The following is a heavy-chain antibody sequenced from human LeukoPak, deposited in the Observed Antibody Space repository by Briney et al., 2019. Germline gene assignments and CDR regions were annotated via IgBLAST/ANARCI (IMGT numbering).Heavy chain of an antibody. V-gene: IGHV4-61*02. D-gene: IGHD3-9*01. J-gene: IGHJ3*02. Sequence: PSETLSLTCTVSGGSISSGSYYWSWIRQPAGKGLEWIGRIYTSGSTNYNPSLKSRVTMSVDTSKNQFSLKLSSVTAADTAVYYCARDQVDILTGLNAFDIWGQGTMVTVSS. CDR2: IYTSGST. CDR3: ARDQVDILTGLNAFDI. CDR1: GGSISSGSYY.